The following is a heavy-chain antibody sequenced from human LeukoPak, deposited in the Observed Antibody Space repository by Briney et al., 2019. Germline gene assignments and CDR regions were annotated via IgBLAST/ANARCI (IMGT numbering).Heavy chain of an antibody. J-gene: IGHJ5*02. V-gene: IGHV4-61*02. CDR1: GGSISSGSYY. Sequence: SQTLSLTCTVPGGSISSGSYYWSWIRQPAGKGLEWIGRIYTSRSTNYNPSLKSRVTISVDTSKNQFSLNMSSVTAEDTAVYYCARDLVAMNWFDPWGQGTLVTVSS. CDR3: ARDLVAMNWFDP. D-gene: IGHD2-15*01. CDR2: IYTSRST.